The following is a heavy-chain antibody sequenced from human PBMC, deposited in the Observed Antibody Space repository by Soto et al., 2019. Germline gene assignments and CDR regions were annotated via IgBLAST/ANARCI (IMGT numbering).Heavy chain of an antibody. CDR2: IGAARDP. CDR1: GFTFSNFD. CDR3: ARAYTGRLPRRADYYYAMDV. V-gene: IGHV3-13*05. D-gene: IGHD2-2*02. Sequence: VGSLRLSCATSGFTFSNFDMHWVRQVPGKGLEWVSAIGAARDPYYLGSVKGRFTISRENAKNSVYLQMNDLRAGDSAVYYCARAYTGRLPRRADYYYAMDVWGQGTTVTVSS. J-gene: IGHJ6*02.